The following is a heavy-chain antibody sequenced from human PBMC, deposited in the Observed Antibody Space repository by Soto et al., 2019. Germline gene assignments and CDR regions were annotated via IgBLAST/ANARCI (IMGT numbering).Heavy chain of an antibody. CDR3: ARSIVAAGNRWFDP. D-gene: IGHD6-13*01. Sequence: ESGPTLVNPTQTLTLTCTFSGFSLSTSGMRVSWIRQPPGKALEWLARIDWDDDRLYSTSLKTRLTTSKDTSKNQVVLTMTNMDPVDTATYYCARSIVAAGNRWFDPWGQGTLVTVSS. J-gene: IGHJ5*02. CDR2: IDWDDDR. CDR1: GFSLSTSGMR. V-gene: IGHV2-70*04.